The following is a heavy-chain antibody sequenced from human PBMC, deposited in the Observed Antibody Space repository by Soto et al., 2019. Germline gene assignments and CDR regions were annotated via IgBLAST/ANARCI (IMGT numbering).Heavy chain of an antibody. CDR1: GGSICSYY. CDR2: VYYSGST. J-gene: IGHJ5*02. Sequence: SETLSLTCTVSGGSICSYYWSWIRQPPGKGLEWIGYVYYSGSTNYNPSLKSRVTISVDTSKNQFSLKLSSVTAADTAVYYCASSPAYYDYVWGSYRPASCFDPWGQGTLVTVS. D-gene: IGHD3-16*02. CDR3: ASSPAYYDYVWGSYRPASCFDP. V-gene: IGHV4-59*01.